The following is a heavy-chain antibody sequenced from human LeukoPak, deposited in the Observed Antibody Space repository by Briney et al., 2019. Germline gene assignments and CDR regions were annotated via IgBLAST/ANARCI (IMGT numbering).Heavy chain of an antibody. CDR2: IKSDGTT. V-gene: IGHV3-74*01. J-gene: IGHJ4*02. CDR1: GFTFSSAW. CDR3: ARDQAAAGTIGY. D-gene: IGHD6-13*01. Sequence: GGSLRLSCAASGFTFSSAWMHWVRQTPGKGLVWVSRIKSDGTTNYADSVKGRFTISRDNAKNSLYLQMNSLRAEDTAVYYCARDQAAAGTIGYWGQGTLVTVSS.